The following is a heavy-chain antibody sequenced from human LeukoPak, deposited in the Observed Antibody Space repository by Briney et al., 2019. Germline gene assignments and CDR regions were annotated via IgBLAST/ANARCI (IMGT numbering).Heavy chain of an antibody. D-gene: IGHD5-12*01. Sequence: GASVKVSCKASGGTFSSYAISWVRQAPGQGLEWMGWINPNSGGTNYAQKFQGRVTMTRDTSISTAYMELSRLRSDDTAVYYCAEGGYSGYDFDYWGQGTLVTVSS. V-gene: IGHV1-2*02. CDR3: AEGGYSGYDFDY. CDR2: INPNSGGT. J-gene: IGHJ4*02. CDR1: GGTFSSYA.